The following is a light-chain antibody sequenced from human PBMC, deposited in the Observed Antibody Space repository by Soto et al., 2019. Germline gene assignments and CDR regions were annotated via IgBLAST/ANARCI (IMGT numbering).Light chain of an antibody. J-gene: IGLJ2*01. CDR3: QTWGSGTVV. CDR2: LNSDGSH. Sequence: QLVLTQSPSASASLGASVKLTCTLSSGHSSYAIAWHQQQPEKGPRYLMKLNSDGSHSKGDGIPDRFSGSSSEAERSLTLSSLQSEDEADYYGQTWGSGTVVFGGGTKLTVL. V-gene: IGLV4-69*01. CDR1: SGHSSYA.